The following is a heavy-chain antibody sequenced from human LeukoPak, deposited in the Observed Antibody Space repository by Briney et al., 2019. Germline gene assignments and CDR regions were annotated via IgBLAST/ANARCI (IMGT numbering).Heavy chain of an antibody. CDR2: ISSSSSYI. CDR1: GFTFSTYG. CDR3: ARTYSSAWYFDY. Sequence: PGGSLRLSCAASGFTFSTYGMNWVRQAPGKGLEWVSSISSSSSYIYYADSVKGRFTISRDHAKNSLYLQMNSLRAEDTAVYYCARTYSSAWYFDYWGQGTLVTVSS. J-gene: IGHJ4*02. V-gene: IGHV3-21*01. D-gene: IGHD6-19*01.